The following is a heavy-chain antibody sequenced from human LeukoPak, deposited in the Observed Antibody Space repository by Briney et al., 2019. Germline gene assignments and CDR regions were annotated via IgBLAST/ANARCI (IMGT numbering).Heavy chain of an antibody. CDR2: IFYSGST. V-gene: IGHV4-39*01. CDR3: ARGLGIGYYFDY. J-gene: IGHJ4*02. CDR1: GGSISSSSYY. Sequence: SETLSLTCTVSGGSISSSSYYWGWIRQPPGKGLEWIGSIFYSGSTYYNPSLKSRVTISVDTSKNQFSLKLSSVTAADTAVYYCARGLGIGYYFDYWGQGTLVTVSS. D-gene: IGHD7-27*01.